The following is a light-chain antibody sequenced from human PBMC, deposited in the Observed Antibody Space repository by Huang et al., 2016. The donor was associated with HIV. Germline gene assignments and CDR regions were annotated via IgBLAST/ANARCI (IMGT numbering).Light chain of an antibody. CDR3: QHQWT. V-gene: IGKV1-5*03. Sequence: DIQVTQSPSTLSAFVGDRVNITCRTSQRISTWLAWYQQRPGKAPNLLISKASNLETWVPSMFSVNGSGTEFTLTINGLQPDDLATYYCQHQWTFGQGTKVEL. CDR1: QRISTW. J-gene: IGKJ1*01. CDR2: KAS.